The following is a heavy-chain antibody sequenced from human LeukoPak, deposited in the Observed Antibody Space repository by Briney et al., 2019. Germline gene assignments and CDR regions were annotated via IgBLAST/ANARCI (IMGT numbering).Heavy chain of an antibody. CDR2: ISWNSGSI. CDR3: AKGDYGDYVDYFDY. V-gene: IGHV3-9*01. Sequence: GGSLRLSCAASGFTFDDYAMHWVRQAPGKGLEWVSGISWNSGSIGYADSVKGRFTISRDNAKNSLYLQMNSLRAEDTALYYCAKGDYGDYVDYFDYWGQGTLVTVSS. J-gene: IGHJ4*02. CDR1: GFTFDDYA. D-gene: IGHD4-17*01.